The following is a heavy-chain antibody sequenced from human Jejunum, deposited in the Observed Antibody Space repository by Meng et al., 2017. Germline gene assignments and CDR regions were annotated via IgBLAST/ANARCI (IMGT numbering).Heavy chain of an antibody. CDR3: AHAPSGTELLDLDF. J-gene: IGHJ4*02. D-gene: IGHD3-10*01. Sequence: QITLKESSPTQGNTPTTLPPTCTFSGFSLSTSGMAVAWIRQPPGEALEWLALIYWDDDKRYSPSLKNRLTITKDTSGNQVVLTLTDTDPSDTATYYCAHAPSGTELLDLDFWGPGTLVTVSS. CDR1: GFSLSTSGMA. CDR2: IYWDDDK. V-gene: IGHV2-5*02.